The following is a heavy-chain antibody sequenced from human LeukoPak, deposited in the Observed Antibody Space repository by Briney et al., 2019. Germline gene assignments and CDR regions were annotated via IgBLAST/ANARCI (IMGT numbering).Heavy chain of an antibody. CDR3: ARSSSWEEY. J-gene: IGHJ4*02. V-gene: IGHV1-46*01. Sequence: AASVTVSFTASGYTFTIYYMHWVRQAPGQGLERMGIINPSGGSTSYAQKFQGRVTMTRDTSTSTVYMELSSLRSEDPAVYYCARSSSWEEYWGQGTLVTVSS. CDR1: GYTFTIYY. D-gene: IGHD6-13*01. CDR2: INPSGGST.